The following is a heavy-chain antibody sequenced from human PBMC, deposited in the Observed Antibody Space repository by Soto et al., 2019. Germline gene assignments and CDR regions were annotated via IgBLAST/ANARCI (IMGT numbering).Heavy chain of an antibody. Sequence: QVQLVESGGGVVQPGRSLRLSCAAPGFTFSSYGMHWVRQAPGKGLEWVAVIWYDGSNKYYADSVKGRFTISRDNSKNTLYLQMNSLRAEDTAVYYCARDPVVHYGMDVWGQGTTVTVSS. CDR1: GFTFSSYG. D-gene: IGHD2-15*01. CDR2: IWYDGSNK. V-gene: IGHV3-33*01. J-gene: IGHJ6*02. CDR3: ARDPVVHYGMDV.